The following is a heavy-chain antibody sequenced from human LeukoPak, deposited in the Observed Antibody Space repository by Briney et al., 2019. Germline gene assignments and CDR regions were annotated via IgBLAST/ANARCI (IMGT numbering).Heavy chain of an antibody. V-gene: IGHV4-30-4*01. CDR2: INKKGGT. CDR1: SDSISSGDYY. Sequence: PSQTLSLTCTVSSDSISSGDYYWSWIRQPAGTGLEFIGYINKKGGTFYNPPLKSRASISIDTSKNQFSLKLTSVTAADTAVYFCAREHKSYGDYPYYFDSWGQGTLVTVSS. CDR3: AREHKSYGDYPYYFDS. J-gene: IGHJ4*02. D-gene: IGHD4-17*01.